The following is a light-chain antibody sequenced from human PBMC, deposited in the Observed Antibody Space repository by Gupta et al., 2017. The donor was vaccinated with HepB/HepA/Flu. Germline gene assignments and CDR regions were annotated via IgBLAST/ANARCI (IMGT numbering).Light chain of an antibody. V-gene: IGLV2-14*01. CDR1: SSDIGTHNY. J-gene: IGLJ1*01. CDR2: DVS. Sequence: QSPLTPPPTVSGSSGPPTPISCPATSSDIGTHNYVSWYQQNPGKAPKLIIHDVSDRPSGVSNRFSGSKSGNTASLTISGLQAEDEADYYCCSSSSSSTLYVFGTGTEFTVL. CDR3: CSSSSSSTLYV.